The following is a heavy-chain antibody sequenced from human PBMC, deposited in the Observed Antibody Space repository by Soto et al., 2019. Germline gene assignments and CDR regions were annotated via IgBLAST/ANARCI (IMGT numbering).Heavy chain of an antibody. D-gene: IGHD5-18*01. Sequence: QITLKESGPTLVKPTQTLTLTCTFSGFSLSTSGVGVGWIRQPPGKALEWLALIYWDDDKRYSPSLKSRLTTXKXTXXHQVVLTTTTTDPVDTPTYYYAHRRDGYSYGFFDYWGQGTRVTVSS. CDR2: IYWDDDK. CDR1: GFSLSTSGVG. V-gene: IGHV2-5*02. J-gene: IGHJ4*02. CDR3: AHRRDGYSYGFFDY.